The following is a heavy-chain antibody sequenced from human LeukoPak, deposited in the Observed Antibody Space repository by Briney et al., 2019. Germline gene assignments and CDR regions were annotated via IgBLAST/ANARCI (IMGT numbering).Heavy chain of an antibody. Sequence: GGSLRLSCAASGFTFSSYEMNWVRQAPGKGLEWVSYISSGGSAIYYADSVKGRFTISRDNAKNSLYLQMNSLRAEDTAVYHCARGGSSRAKNYFDYWGQGTLVTVSS. CDR3: ARGGSSRAKNYFDY. D-gene: IGHD1-26*01. CDR1: GFTFSSYE. CDR2: ISSGGSAI. V-gene: IGHV3-48*03. J-gene: IGHJ4*02.